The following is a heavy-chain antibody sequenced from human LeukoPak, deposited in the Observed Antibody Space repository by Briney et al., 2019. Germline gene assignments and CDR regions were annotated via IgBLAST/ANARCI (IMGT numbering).Heavy chain of an antibody. V-gene: IGHV4-38-2*02. CDR1: GYSISSGYY. J-gene: IGHJ4*02. CDR3: ARSEIDYYNKY. CDR2: LYHSGST. Sequence: SETLSLTCTVSGYSISSGYYWGWIRQPPGKGLEWIGSLYHSGSTYYNPSLKSRVTISLDTSKNQFSLKMRPVTAADTAVYYCARSEIDYYNKYGGQGILVTVSS. D-gene: IGHD3-10*01.